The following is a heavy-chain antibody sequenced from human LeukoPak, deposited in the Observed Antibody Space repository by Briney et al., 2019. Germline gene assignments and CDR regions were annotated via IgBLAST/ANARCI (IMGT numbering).Heavy chain of an antibody. Sequence: PGGSLRLSCAASGFTFSSYTMNWVRQAAGKGLEWVSSISSSSSYMYYADSVKGRFTISRDNAKNSLYLQMNSLRAEDTAVYYCAGVELEAADYWGQGTLVTVSS. CDR1: GFTFSSYT. CDR3: AGVELEAADY. D-gene: IGHD6-13*01. J-gene: IGHJ4*02. CDR2: ISSSSSYM. V-gene: IGHV3-21*01.